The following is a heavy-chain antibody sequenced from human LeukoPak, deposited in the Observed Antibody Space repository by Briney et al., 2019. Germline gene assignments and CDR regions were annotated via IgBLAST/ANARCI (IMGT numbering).Heavy chain of an antibody. CDR1: GFTFSSYW. CDR2: IKQDGSGK. J-gene: IGHJ4*02. Sequence: PGGSLRLSCAASGFTFSSYWMSWVRQAPGKGLEWVANIKQDGSGKYYVDSVKGRFTISRDNAKNSLYLQMNSLRAEDSAVYYCARVDCSGGSCLFDYWGQGTLVTVSS. D-gene: IGHD2-15*01. V-gene: IGHV3-7*01. CDR3: ARVDCSGGSCLFDY.